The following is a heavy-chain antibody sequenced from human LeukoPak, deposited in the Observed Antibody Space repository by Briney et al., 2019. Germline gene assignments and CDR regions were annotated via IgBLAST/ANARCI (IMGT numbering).Heavy chain of an antibody. CDR3: AKTAPYSSSSPLWY. V-gene: IGHV3-43*01. CDR1: GFTFDYYT. CDR2: IYYDGSLT. D-gene: IGHD6-6*01. J-gene: IGHJ4*02. Sequence: PGGSLRLSCAASGFTFDYYTMHLVRQAPGTALEWVWIIYYDGSLTCYANFVKGRFTNSRYKSINSLYLEMNSLRTEDTAFYYCAKTAPYSSSSPLWYWGQGTLVTV.